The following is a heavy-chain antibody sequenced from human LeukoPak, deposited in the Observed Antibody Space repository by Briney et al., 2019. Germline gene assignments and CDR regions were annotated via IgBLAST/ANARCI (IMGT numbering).Heavy chain of an antibody. CDR3: AREDAGAVATRLDAFDI. D-gene: IGHD5-12*01. V-gene: IGHV1-46*01. CDR1: GYTFTSYY. Sequence: ASVKVSCKASGYTFTSYYMHWVRQAPGQGLEWMGIINPSGGSTSYAQKFQGRVTMTRDTSTSTAYMELSSLRSEDTAVYYCAREDAGAVATRLDAFDIWGQGTMVTVSS. CDR2: INPSGGST. J-gene: IGHJ3*02.